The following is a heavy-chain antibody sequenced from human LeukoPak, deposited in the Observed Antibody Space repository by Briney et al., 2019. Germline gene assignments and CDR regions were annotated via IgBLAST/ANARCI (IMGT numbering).Heavy chain of an antibody. V-gene: IGHV6-1*01. J-gene: IGHJ6*02. CDR1: GDSVSSNSAA. CDR3: ARDGDIVVVPAAMRPAQYYYYGMDV. D-gene: IGHD2-2*01. CDR2: TYYRSKWYN. Sequence: SQTLSLTCAISGDSVSSNSAAWNWIRQSPSRGLEWLGRTYYRSKWYNDYAVSVKSRITINPDTSKNQFSLQLNSVTPEDTAVYYCARDGDIVVVPAAMRPAQYYYYGMDVWGQGTTVTVSS.